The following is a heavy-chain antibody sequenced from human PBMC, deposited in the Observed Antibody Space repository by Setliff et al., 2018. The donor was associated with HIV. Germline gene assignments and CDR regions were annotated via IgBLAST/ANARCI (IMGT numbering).Heavy chain of an antibody. V-gene: IGHV5-51*01. CDR1: GFTFTDYW. CDR3: ARSIVVAGHFDY. Sequence: GESLKISCKASGFTFTDYWIGWVRQMPGKGLEWMGIIYPGDSDTRYSPSFQGQVIISVDKSISTAFLQWSSLKASDTAMYYCARSIVVAGHFDYWGQGTLVTVSS. CDR2: IYPGDSDT. D-gene: IGHD6-19*01. J-gene: IGHJ4*02.